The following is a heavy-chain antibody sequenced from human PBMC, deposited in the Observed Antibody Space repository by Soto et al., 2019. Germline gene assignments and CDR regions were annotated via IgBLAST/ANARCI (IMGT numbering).Heavy chain of an antibody. J-gene: IGHJ6*02. CDR1: GYTFASFG. D-gene: IGHD3-10*01. CDR2: ISAHNGNT. CDR3: ARTPPPEWFGTFFDLDV. V-gene: IGHV1-18*01. Sequence: QVQLVQSGPEVKKPGASVKVSCKASGYTFASFGVHWVRQAPGQGLEWMGWISAHNGNTYYTQKVQGRVTMTTDTSTSTGYIELRSLRSDDTAVYFCARTPPPEWFGTFFDLDVWGQGTTVIVSS.